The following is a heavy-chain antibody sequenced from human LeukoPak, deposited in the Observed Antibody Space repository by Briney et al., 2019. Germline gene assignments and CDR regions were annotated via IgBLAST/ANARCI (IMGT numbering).Heavy chain of an antibody. D-gene: IGHD3-9*01. Sequence: SETLSLTCTVSGVSISGNYWSWIRQPPGKGLEWIGYIFYTGSTNYNPSLQSRVTTSVDTSKNQFSLKLSSVTAADTAVYYCARVIDKDAFDLWGQGTMVTVSS. CDR1: GVSISGNY. CDR3: ARVIDKDAFDL. J-gene: IGHJ3*01. V-gene: IGHV4-59*08. CDR2: IFYTGST.